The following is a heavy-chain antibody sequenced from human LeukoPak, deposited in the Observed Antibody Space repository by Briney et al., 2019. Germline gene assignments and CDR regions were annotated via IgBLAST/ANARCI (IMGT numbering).Heavy chain of an antibody. D-gene: IGHD6-13*01. J-gene: IGHJ3*02. V-gene: IGHV4-59*12. CDR3: ARRKTPGAAGTSGAFDI. CDR1: GDSISSYY. Sequence: SETLSLTCTVSGDSISSYYWSWIRQPPGKGLEWIGYIYYSGSTNYNPSLKSRVTISVDTSKNQFSLKLSSVTAADTAVYYCARRKTPGAAGTSGAFDIWGQGTMVTVSS. CDR2: IYYSGST.